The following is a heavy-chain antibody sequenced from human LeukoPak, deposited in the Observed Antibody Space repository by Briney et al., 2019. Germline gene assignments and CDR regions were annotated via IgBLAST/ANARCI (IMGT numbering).Heavy chain of an antibody. J-gene: IGHJ5*02. Sequence: SQTLSLTCAISGDIVSSNSVTWNWIRQSPSRGLEWLGRTYYRSTWYNDYAVSVRSRITVNPDTSKNQFSLQLNSVTPEDTAVYYCARRLTQYDCFDPWGQGLLVTVSS. CDR1: GDIVSSNSVT. D-gene: IGHD2-2*01. CDR3: ARRLTQYDCFDP. CDR2: TYYRSTWYN. V-gene: IGHV6-1*01.